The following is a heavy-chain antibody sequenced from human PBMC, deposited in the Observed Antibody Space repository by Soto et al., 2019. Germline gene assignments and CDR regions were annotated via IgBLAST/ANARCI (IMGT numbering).Heavy chain of an antibody. CDR2: ISSNSDIT. CDR1: GFRFSDHS. D-gene: IGHD2-21*02. V-gene: IGHV3-48*02. CDR3: ARFPKGSFVTA. Sequence: LVESGGGLVYPGGSLRLSCEGSGFRFSDHSMNWVRQAPGKGLQWISYISSNSDITYYADSVKGRFTVSRDNANNALFLQMNSLRYDDTATYYCARFPKGSFVTAWGQGARVTVAS. J-gene: IGHJ4*02.